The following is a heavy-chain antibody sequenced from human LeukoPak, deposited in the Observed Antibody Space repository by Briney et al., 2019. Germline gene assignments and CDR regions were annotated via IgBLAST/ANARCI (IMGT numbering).Heavy chain of an antibody. D-gene: IGHD2-2*01. V-gene: IGHV3-23*01. CDR1: GFIFSSYA. Sequence: GGSLRLSCAASGFIFSSYAMSWVRQAPGKGLELVSALSGSGGNTNYADSMKGRFTISRDNSKSTLYLQMNSLRGDDTAVYYCAKDRMKWRVAAASIEYWGRGTLVTVST. CDR2: LSGSGGNT. CDR3: AKDRMKWRVAAASIEY. J-gene: IGHJ4*02.